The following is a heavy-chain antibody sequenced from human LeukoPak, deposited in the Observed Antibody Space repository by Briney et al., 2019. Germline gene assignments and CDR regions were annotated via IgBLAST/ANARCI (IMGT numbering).Heavy chain of an antibody. V-gene: IGHV4-34*01. CDR2: INHSGST. CDR1: GGSFSGYY. J-gene: IGHJ4*02. D-gene: IGHD5-12*01. CDR3: ARYLNGYSASYYFDY. Sequence: SETLSLTGAVYGGSFSGYYWSWIRQPPGKGLEWIGEINHSGSTYYNPSLKSRVTISVDTSKNQFSLKLSSVTAADTAVYYCARYLNGYSASYYFDYWGQGTLVTVSS.